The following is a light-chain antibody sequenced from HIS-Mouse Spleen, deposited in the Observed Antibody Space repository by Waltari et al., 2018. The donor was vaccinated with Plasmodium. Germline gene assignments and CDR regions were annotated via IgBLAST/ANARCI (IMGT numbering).Light chain of an antibody. J-gene: IGKJ2*01. CDR3: QQSYSTPPYT. CDR2: AAS. Sequence: DIQMTQSPSSLSASVGDRVTITCRASQSISSYLNWYQQKPGKAPKLLIYAASSLQSGVPSRCIGSGSGTDFTLTISSLQPEDFATYYCQQSYSTPPYTFGQGTKLEIK. CDR1: QSISSY. V-gene: IGKV1-39*01.